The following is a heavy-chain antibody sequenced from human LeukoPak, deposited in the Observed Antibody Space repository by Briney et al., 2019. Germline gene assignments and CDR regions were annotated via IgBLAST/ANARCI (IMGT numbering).Heavy chain of an antibody. CDR2: TYYRSKLYN. J-gene: IGHJ4*02. D-gene: IGHD6-6*01. Sequence: SQTLSLTCAISGDSVSSNSAAWNWIRQSPSRGLEWLGRTYYRSKLYNDYAVYVKSLITNNQDTSKNQFSLQLNSVTPEDTAVYYCARRLQSSARPFDYWGQGTLVTVSS. V-gene: IGHV6-1*01. CDR1: GDSVSSNSAA. CDR3: ARRLQSSARPFDY.